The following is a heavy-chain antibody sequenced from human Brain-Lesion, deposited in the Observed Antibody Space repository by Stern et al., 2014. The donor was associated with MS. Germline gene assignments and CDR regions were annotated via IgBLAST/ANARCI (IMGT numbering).Heavy chain of an antibody. D-gene: IGHD3-3*01. V-gene: IGHV3-15*01. CDR1: GFTLSDAW. Sequence: VQLVQSGGRLVEPGGSLRLSCAASGFTLSDAWMTWVRQAAGKGLEWVGRIQSKADGGTTVYAAPVKGRFTISRDDSKDSLYLQMNSLKTEDTAVYYCVTGFSSGYFEYYFEHWGQGTQVTVSS. CDR3: VTGFSSGYFEYYFEH. CDR2: IQSKADGGTT. J-gene: IGHJ4*02.